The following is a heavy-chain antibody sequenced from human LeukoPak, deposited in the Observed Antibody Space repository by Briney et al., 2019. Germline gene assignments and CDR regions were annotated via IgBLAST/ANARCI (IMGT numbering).Heavy chain of an antibody. Sequence: GSLRLSCAASGFTFSSYSMNWVRQAPGKGLEWIEYIYYSGSTNYNPSLKSRVTISVDTSKNQFSLKLSSVTAADTAVYYCARSIAAAGFFDYWGQGTLVTVSS. CDR3: ARSIAAAGFFDY. V-gene: IGHV4-59*01. J-gene: IGHJ4*02. CDR2: IYYSGST. CDR1: GFTFSSYS. D-gene: IGHD6-13*01.